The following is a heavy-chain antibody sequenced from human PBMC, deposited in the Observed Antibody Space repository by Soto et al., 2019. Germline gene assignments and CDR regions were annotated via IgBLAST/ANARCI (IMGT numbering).Heavy chain of an antibody. D-gene: IGHD3-3*01. CDR3: ATHTLITIFRVVINTNLYYYGMDV. V-gene: IGHV4-39*01. CDR1: GGSISSSSYY. CDR2: IHYSGST. Sequence: SETLSLTCIVSGGSISSSSYYWGWIRQPPGKGLEWIGSIHYSGSTYYNPSLKSRVTISVDTSKNQFSLKLSSVTAADTAVYYCATHTLITIFRVVINTNLYYYGMDVWGQGTTVTVSS. J-gene: IGHJ6*02.